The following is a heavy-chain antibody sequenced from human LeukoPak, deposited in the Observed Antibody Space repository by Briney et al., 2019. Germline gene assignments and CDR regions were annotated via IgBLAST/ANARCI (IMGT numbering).Heavy chain of an antibody. CDR2: IRYDGSNK. Sequence: GGSLRLSCAASGFTFSSYGMHWVRQAPGKGLEWVAFIRYDGSNKYYADSVKGRFTISRDNSKNTLYLQMNSLRAEDTAVYYCAKDLSIAARPFDYWGQGTLVTVSS. V-gene: IGHV3-30*02. CDR3: AKDLSIAARPFDY. J-gene: IGHJ4*02. D-gene: IGHD6-6*01. CDR1: GFTFSSYG.